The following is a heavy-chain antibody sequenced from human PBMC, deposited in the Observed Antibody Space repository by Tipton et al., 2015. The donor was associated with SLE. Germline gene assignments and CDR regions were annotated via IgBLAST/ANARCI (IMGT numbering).Heavy chain of an antibody. CDR2: TYTSWST. D-gene: IGHD6-19*01. V-gene: IGHV4-4*07. Sequence: TLSLTCTVSGGSISSYYWSWIRPPAGKGLEWIGRTYTSWSTNYNPSLKSRVTMSVDTSKNQFSLKLSCVTAADTAVDYCARVTDSSGWYPYYFDYWGQGTLVTVSS. CDR1: GGSISSYY. J-gene: IGHJ4*02. CDR3: ARVTDSSGWYPYYFDY.